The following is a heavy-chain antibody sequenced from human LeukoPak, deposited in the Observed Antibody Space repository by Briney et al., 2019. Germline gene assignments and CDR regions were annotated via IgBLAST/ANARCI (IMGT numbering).Heavy chain of an antibody. D-gene: IGHD3-16*01. Sequence: SETLSLTCTVSGGSISSGGYYWSWIRQHPGKGLEWIGYIYYSGSTYYNPSLKSRVTISVDTSKNQFSLKLSSVTAADTAVYYCAGRRGSYFDYWGQGTLVTVSS. J-gene: IGHJ4*02. CDR2: IYYSGST. CDR1: GGSISSGGYY. V-gene: IGHV4-31*03. CDR3: AGRRGSYFDY.